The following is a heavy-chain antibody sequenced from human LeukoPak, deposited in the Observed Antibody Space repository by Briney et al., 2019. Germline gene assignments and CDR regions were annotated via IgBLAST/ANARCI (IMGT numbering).Heavy chain of an antibody. CDR2: ISANNGKT. CDR1: GYTFTSYG. D-gene: IGHD4-17*01. CDR3: ARNMTTSGPIDIEDAFDI. J-gene: IGHJ3*02. V-gene: IGHV1-18*01. Sequence: GASVKVSCKASGYTFTSYGISWVRQAPGQGLEWIGWISANNGKTKYAHNLQGRVAMTTDTSVSTAYMELRSLRSDDTAVYYCARNMTTSGPIDIEDAFDIWGQGTMVTVSS.